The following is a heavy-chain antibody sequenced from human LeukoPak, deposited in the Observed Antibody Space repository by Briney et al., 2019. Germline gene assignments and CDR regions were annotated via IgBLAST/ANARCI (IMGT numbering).Heavy chain of an antibody. CDR3: ARDWVAGVPFDAFDI. CDR1: GFTFSSTW. Sequence: GGSLRLSCAASGFTFSSTWMSWVRQAPGKGLEWVANIKQDGSEKNYVDSVKGRFTISRDNAKKSLYLQMNSLTAEDTAMYYCARDWVAGVPFDAFDIWGQGTMVSVSS. V-gene: IGHV3-7*03. CDR2: IKQDGSEK. J-gene: IGHJ3*02. D-gene: IGHD3-10*01.